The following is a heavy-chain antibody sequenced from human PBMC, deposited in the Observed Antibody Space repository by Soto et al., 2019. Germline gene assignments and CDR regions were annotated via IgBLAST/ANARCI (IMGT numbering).Heavy chain of an antibody. CDR3: ARETHYYDSSGYPDY. CDR2: INPNSGGT. Sequence: GASVKVSCKASGYTFTGYYMHWVRQAPGQGLEWMGWINPNSGGTNYAQKFQGRVTMTRDTSISTAYMELGRLRSDDTAVYYCARETHYYDSSGYPDYWGQGTLVTVSS. D-gene: IGHD3-22*01. CDR1: GYTFTGYY. J-gene: IGHJ4*02. V-gene: IGHV1-2*02.